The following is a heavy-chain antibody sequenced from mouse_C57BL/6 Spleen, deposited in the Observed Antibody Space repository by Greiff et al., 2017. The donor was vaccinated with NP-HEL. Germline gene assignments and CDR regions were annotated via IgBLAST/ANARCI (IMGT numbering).Heavy chain of an antibody. V-gene: IGHV2-4*01. D-gene: IGHD1-1*01. CDR3: AQIDYGSSYEYFDV. J-gene: IGHJ1*03. Sequence: VQLQESGPGLVQPSQSLSITCTVSGFSLTSYGVHWVRQPPGKGLEWLGVIWSGGSTDYNAAFISRLSISKDNSKSQVFFKMNSLQADDTAIYYGAQIDYGSSYEYFDVWGTGTTVTVSS. CDR1: GFSLTSYG. CDR2: IWSGGST.